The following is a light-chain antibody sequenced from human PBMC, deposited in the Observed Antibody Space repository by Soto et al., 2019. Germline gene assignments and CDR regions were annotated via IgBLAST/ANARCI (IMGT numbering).Light chain of an antibody. CDR2: GAS. CDR3: QHYANLPYT. V-gene: IGKV1-33*01. Sequence: DIQLTQSPSSLSASVGDRVTITCQPSQDITNYLNWYQQKPGKAPRLLIAGASKLETVVPSRFSGSRSGTDYTFTIGGLQPEDIATYYCQHYANLPYTFGQGTKLEIK. J-gene: IGKJ2*01. CDR1: QDITNY.